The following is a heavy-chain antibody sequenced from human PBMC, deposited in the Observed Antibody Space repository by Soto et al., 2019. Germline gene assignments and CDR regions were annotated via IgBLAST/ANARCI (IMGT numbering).Heavy chain of an antibody. D-gene: IGHD3-10*01. CDR3: VRGGHGSGSYLGAH. CDR2: IRQDGGSQ. CDR1: GLTFTTYW. V-gene: IGHV3-7*03. J-gene: IGHJ4*02. Sequence: GGSLRLSCVVSGLTFTTYWMSWVRQAPGKGLEWVANIRQDGGSQYYVDSVKGRFTISRDNAKNSVYLQMDSLRAEDTAVYYCVRGGHGSGSYLGAHWGQGVLVTVSS.